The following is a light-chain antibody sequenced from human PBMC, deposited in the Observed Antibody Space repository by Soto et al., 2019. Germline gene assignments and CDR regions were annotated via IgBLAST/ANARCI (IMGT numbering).Light chain of an antibody. V-gene: IGKV3-15*01. J-gene: IGKJ1*01. Sequence: EIVMTYSPATLSVSPGERATLYCRASQSVSSNLAWYQQKPGQAPILLIYGPSTRATGIAARFSGSGSGTEFTLTVSSLEAEYCASYCSQEFNSWPGTFGQGTKVVIK. CDR1: QSVSSN. CDR2: GPS. CDR3: QEFNSWPGT.